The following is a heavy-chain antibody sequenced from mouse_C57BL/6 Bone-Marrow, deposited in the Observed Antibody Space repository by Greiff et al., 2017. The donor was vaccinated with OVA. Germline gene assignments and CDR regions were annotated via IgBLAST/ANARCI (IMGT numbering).Heavy chain of an antibody. D-gene: IGHD2-4*01. CDR3: ASPHYDSYAMDY. Sequence: QVQLQQPGAELVKPGASVKLSCKASGYTFTSYWMHWVKQRPGQGLEWIGMIHPNSGSTNYNEKFKSKATLTVDKSSSAAYMQLSSLTSEDSAVYYCASPHYDSYAMDYWGQGTSVTVSS. V-gene: IGHV1-64*01. J-gene: IGHJ4*01. CDR1: GYTFTSYW. CDR2: IHPNSGST.